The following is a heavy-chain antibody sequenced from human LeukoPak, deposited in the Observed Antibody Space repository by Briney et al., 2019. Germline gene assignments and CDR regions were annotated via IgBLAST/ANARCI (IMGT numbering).Heavy chain of an antibody. J-gene: IGHJ4*02. CDR1: GFTFSTYA. V-gene: IGHV3-21*01. CDR3: ARARRFGELLSTDFDY. CDR2: ISSSSSYI. D-gene: IGHD3-10*01. Sequence: PGGSLRLSCAASGFTFSTYALNWVRQAPGKGLEWVSSISSSSSYIYYADSVKGRFTISRDNAKNSLYLQMNSLRAEDTAVYYCARARRFGELLSTDFDYWGQGTLVTVSS.